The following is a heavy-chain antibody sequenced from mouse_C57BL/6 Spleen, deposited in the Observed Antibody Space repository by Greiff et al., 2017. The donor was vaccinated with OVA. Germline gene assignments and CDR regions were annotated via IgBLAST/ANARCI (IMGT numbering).Heavy chain of an antibody. CDR1: GFTFSDYY. D-gene: IGHD2-5*01. V-gene: IGHV5-16*01. Sequence: EVKLVESEGGLVQPGSSMKLSCTASGFTFSDYYMAWVRQVPEKGLEWVANINYDGSSTYYLDSLKSRFIISRDNAKNILYLQMSSLKSEDTATYYCAREARGYSNYDAMDYWGQGTSVTVSS. CDR3: AREARGYSNYDAMDY. J-gene: IGHJ4*01. CDR2: INYDGSST.